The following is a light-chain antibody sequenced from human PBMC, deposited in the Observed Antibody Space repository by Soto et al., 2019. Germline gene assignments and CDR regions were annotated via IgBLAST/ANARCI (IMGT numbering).Light chain of an antibody. J-gene: IGKJ3*01. CDR3: QQYGSSPGFT. Sequence: EIVLTQSPGTLSLSPGERATLSCRASQSVSSSYLAWYQQRPGQAPRLLIYGASSRATGIPARFSGSGSGTDFTLTISRLEHEDVAVYYCQQYGSSPGFTFGPGPKVDIK. CDR2: GAS. V-gene: IGKV3-20*01. CDR1: QSVSSSY.